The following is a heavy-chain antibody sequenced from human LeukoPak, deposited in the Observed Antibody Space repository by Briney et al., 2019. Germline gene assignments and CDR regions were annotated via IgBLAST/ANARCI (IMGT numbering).Heavy chain of an antibody. D-gene: IGHD3-22*01. Sequence: PSETLSLTCTVSGSMYNYYWSWIRQPPGKGLEWIGYIYNSGSTNYNPSLKSRVTISIDTSKNHFSLKLSSVTAADTAVYYCARDYYDSSFDYWGQGTLVTVSS. CDR3: ARDYYDSSFDY. CDR1: GSMYNYY. J-gene: IGHJ4*02. V-gene: IGHV4-4*08. CDR2: IYNSGST.